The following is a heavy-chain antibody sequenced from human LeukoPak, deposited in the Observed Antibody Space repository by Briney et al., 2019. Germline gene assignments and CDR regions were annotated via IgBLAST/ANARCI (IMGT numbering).Heavy chain of an antibody. J-gene: IGHJ5*02. D-gene: IGHD6-6*01. V-gene: IGHV4-59*01. Sequence: PSETLSLTCTVSGGPISSYYWSWIRQPPGKGLEWIGYIYYSGSTNYNPSLKSRVTISVDTSKNQFSLKLSSVTAADTAVYYCARDTFEYSSSSGNWFDPWGQGTLVTVSS. CDR2: IYYSGST. CDR1: GGPISSYY. CDR3: ARDTFEYSSSSGNWFDP.